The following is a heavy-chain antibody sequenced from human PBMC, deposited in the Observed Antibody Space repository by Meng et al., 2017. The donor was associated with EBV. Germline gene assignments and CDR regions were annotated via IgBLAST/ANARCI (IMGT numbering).Heavy chain of an antibody. CDR1: GGSISSSSYY. J-gene: IGHJ5*02. CDR2: IYYSGST. V-gene: IGHV4-39*07. D-gene: IGHD5-12*01. CDR3: ARVVATIFTNWFDP. Sequence: LPLQESGPGLVKPSETLSLTCTVSGGSISSSSYYWGWIRQPPGKGLEWIGSIYYSGSTYYNPSLKSRVTISVDTSKNQFSLKLSSVTAADTAVYYCARVVATIFTNWFDPWGQGTLVTVSS.